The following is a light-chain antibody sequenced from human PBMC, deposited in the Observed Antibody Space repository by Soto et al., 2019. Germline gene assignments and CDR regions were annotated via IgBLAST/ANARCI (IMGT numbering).Light chain of an antibody. V-gene: IGLV2-14*01. Sequence: QPALTQPASVSGSPGQSITISCTGTSSDVGGYNYVSWHQQDPGKAPKLMIYDVSNRPSGVSNRFSGSKSGNTASLTISGLQAEDEADYYCSSYTSSSTLPYVFGTGTKVTVL. CDR3: SSYTSSSTLPYV. CDR1: SSDVGGYNY. CDR2: DVS. J-gene: IGLJ1*01.